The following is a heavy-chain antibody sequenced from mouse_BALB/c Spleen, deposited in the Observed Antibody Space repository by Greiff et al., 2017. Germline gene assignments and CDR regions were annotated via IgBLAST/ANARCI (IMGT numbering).Heavy chain of an antibody. Sequence: EVKLVESGGGLVKPGGSLKLSCAASGFAFSSYDMSWVRQTPEKRLEWVAYISSGGGSTYYPDTVKGRFTISRDNAKNTLYLHMSRLKSEDTAMYYCARHIAIIFSPFAVWGAGTLVTVSA. CDR3: ARHIAIIFSPFAV. D-gene: IGHD1-3*01. CDR1: GFAFSSYD. CDR2: ISSGGGST. J-gene: IGHJ3*01. V-gene: IGHV5-12-1*01.